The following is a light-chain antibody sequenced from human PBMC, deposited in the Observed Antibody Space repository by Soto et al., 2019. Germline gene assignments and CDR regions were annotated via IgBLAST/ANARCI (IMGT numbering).Light chain of an antibody. Sequence: QSALTQPASVSGSPGQSITISCTGTSSDVGGYNYVSWYQQHPGKAPKLMIYEVTNRPSGVSNRFSGSKSGNTASLTISGLQADDEADYYCSSYTSSITHVFGSGTKLTVL. V-gene: IGLV2-14*01. CDR2: EVT. J-gene: IGLJ1*01. CDR3: SSYTSSITHV. CDR1: SSDVGGYNY.